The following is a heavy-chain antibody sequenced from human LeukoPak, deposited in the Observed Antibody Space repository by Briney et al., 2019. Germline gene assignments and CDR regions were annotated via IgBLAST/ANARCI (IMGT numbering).Heavy chain of an antibody. CDR2: ISAYNGNT. J-gene: IGHJ4*02. Sequence: ASVKVSCKASGYTFITYYMHWVRQAPGQGLEWMGWISAYNGNTNYAQKLQGRVTMTTDTSTSTAYMELRSLRSDDTAVYYCARDLQPFGGVIVTALYWGQGTLVTVSS. V-gene: IGHV1-18*04. D-gene: IGHD3-16*02. CDR1: GYTFITYY. CDR3: ARDLQPFGGVIVTALY.